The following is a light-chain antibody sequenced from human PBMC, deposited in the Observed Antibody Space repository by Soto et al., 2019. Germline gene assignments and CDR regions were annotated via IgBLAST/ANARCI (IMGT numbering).Light chain of an antibody. CDR1: SSDVGYFDY. Sequence: QSVLAQPASVSGSPGQSITISCTGTSSDVGYFDYVSWYQQHPGKAPKLMIFDVSDRSSGVSDRFSGSKSGNTASLTISGLQAEDEADYFCSSYASGSTYVLFGGGTKLTVL. V-gene: IGLV2-14*03. J-gene: IGLJ3*02. CDR2: DVS. CDR3: SSYASGSTYVL.